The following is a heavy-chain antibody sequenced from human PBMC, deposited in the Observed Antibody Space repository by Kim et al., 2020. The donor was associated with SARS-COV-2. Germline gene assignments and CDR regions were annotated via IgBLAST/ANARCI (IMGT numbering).Heavy chain of an antibody. D-gene: IGHD5-12*01. CDR3: ARAGRGATIYDS. V-gene: IGHV3-11*06. J-gene: IGHJ4*02. CDR2: ISDSSGYT. Sequence: GGSLRLSCAASGFTFSQYYMNWIRQAPGKGLEWLSYISDSSGYTVYADSVQGRFTISRDNAKNSLYLQMNSLRAEDTAVYFCARAGRGATIYDSWGQGTL. CDR1: GFTFSQYY.